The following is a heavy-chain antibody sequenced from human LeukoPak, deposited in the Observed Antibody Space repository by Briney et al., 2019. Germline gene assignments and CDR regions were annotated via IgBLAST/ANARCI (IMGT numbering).Heavy chain of an antibody. CDR3: VRGDYSSGWHLDY. Sequence: SETLSLTCAVSGGSISSGAYSRSWIRQPPGKGLEWIGCVYYRGGTYYNSSLKSRVSISVDTSKNHFSLRLSSVTAADTAVYFCVRGDYSSGWHLDYWGQGTLVTVSS. CDR2: VYYRGGT. CDR1: GGSISSGAYS. D-gene: IGHD6-19*01. J-gene: IGHJ4*02. V-gene: IGHV4-30-4*07.